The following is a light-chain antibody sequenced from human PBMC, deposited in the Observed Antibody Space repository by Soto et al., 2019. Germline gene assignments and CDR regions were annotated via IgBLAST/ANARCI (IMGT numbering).Light chain of an antibody. CDR2: EVN. Sequence: QSVLTQPPSASGSPGQSVTISCTGTSSDVGGYNYVSWYQHHPGKAPKFMIYEVNKRPSGVPDRFSGSKSGNTASLTVSGLQAEDEADYYCSSYGGSNNLVFGGGTKLTVL. CDR3: SSYGGSNNLV. CDR1: SSDVGGYNY. V-gene: IGLV2-8*01. J-gene: IGLJ3*02.